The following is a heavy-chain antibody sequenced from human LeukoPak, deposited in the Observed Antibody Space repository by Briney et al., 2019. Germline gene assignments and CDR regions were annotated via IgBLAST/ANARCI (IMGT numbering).Heavy chain of an antibody. V-gene: IGHV3-15*01. CDR3: AKDQGYSGYDEDYYFDY. CDR1: GFTFSHAW. D-gene: IGHD5-12*01. CDR2: LKNKADGETT. Sequence: GGSLRLSCAASGFTFSHAWMNWVRQAPGKGLEWVGRLKNKADGETTDYAAPVKGRFTMSRDDSKDTLYLQMNSLKTEDTAVYYCAKDQGYSGYDEDYYFDYWGQGTLVTVSS. J-gene: IGHJ4*02.